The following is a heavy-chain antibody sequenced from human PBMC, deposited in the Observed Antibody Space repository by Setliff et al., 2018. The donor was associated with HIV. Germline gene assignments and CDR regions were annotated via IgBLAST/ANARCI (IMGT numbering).Heavy chain of an antibody. CDR2: IYYSGST. CDR1: GGSISSSSYY. J-gene: IGHJ4*02. Sequence: SEILSLTCTVSGGSISSSSYYWGWIRQPPGKGLEWIGSIYYSGSTYYNPSLKRRVTISVDTSKNQFSLKLSSVTAADTAVYYCRSYYYDSSGYYWGEYYFDYWGQGTLVTVSS. D-gene: IGHD3-22*01. V-gene: IGHV4-39*01. CDR3: RSYYYDSSGYYWGEYYFDY.